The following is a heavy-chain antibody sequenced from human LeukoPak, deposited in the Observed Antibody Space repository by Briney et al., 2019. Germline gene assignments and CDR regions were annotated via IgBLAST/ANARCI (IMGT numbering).Heavy chain of an antibody. D-gene: IGHD3-3*01. CDR2: IIPIFGTA. Sequence: SVKVSCKASGGTFSSCAISWVRQAPGQGLEWMGGIIPIFGTANYAQKFQGRVTITADKSTSTAYMELSSLRSEDTAVYYCARALGVTYYYYMDVWGKGTTVTVSS. J-gene: IGHJ6*03. V-gene: IGHV1-69*06. CDR1: GGTFSSCA. CDR3: ARALGVTYYYYMDV.